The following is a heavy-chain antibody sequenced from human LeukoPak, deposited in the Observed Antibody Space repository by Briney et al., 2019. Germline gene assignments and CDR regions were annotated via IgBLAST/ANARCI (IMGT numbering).Heavy chain of an antibody. CDR2: ISDSGSTT. CDR1: GFTFSSYA. Sequence: PGGSLRLSCAASGFTFSSYAMTWVRQAPGKGLEWVSSISDSGSTTYYADSVKGRFTISRDNSKNTLYLQMNSLRAEDTPVYYCAKSVTDYWYFELWGRGALVTVSS. V-gene: IGHV3-23*01. D-gene: IGHD3-16*02. J-gene: IGHJ2*01. CDR3: AKSVTDYWYFEL.